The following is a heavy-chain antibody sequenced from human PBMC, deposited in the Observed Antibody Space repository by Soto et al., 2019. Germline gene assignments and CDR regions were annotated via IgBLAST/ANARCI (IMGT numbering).Heavy chain of an antibody. CDR2: ISAYNGNT. Sequence: ASVKVSCKGSGYTFTSYVLSWVRQAPGQGLEWIGWISAYNGNTKYAQNLPGRVTMTTNTSTSTAYMELRRLKRDDTALHYCARVAESNPYCTSTRCFLPYRGQGNLVTVSS. D-gene: IGHD2-2*01. J-gene: IGHJ4*02. V-gene: IGHV1-18*01. CDR3: ARVAESNPYCTSTRCFLPY. CDR1: GYTFTSYV.